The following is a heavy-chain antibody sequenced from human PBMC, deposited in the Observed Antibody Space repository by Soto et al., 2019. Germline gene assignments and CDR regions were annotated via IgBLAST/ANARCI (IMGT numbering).Heavy chain of an antibody. Sequence: GGSLRLSCAASGFTFSSYSMNWVRQAPGKGLEWVSYISSSSSTIYYADSVKGRFTISRDNAKNSLYLQMNSLRDEDTAVYYCAREPYVLRFLEWSNWFDPWGQGTLVTVSS. J-gene: IGHJ5*02. V-gene: IGHV3-48*02. CDR3: AREPYVLRFLEWSNWFDP. CDR2: ISSSSSTI. D-gene: IGHD3-3*01. CDR1: GFTFSSYS.